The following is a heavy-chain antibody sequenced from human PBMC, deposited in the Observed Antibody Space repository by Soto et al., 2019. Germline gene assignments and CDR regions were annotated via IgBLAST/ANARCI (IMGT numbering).Heavy chain of an antibody. J-gene: IGHJ6*02. Sequence: QVQLVQSGAEVKNPGASVKVSCKASGYSFTRYGIGWARQAPGQGLEWMGWINAYNGNTNYAQDLQGRLTLTTDTSATRAYMALRSLRPNDTAIYYCAMVDVYVTPSPQDVWGQGTTVTVSS. V-gene: IGHV1-18*01. CDR1: GYSFTRYG. D-gene: IGHD3-16*01. CDR3: AMVDVYVTPSPQDV. CDR2: INAYNGNT.